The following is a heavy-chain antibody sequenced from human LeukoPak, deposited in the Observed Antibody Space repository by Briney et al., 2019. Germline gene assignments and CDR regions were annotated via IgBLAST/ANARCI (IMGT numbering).Heavy chain of an antibody. CDR3: ARRSDSGSDDGEDYFDN. J-gene: IGHJ4*02. V-gene: IGHV4-39*02. CDR1: GGFINNNTFY. CDR2: LYYSGST. D-gene: IGHD1-26*01. Sequence: SETLSLTCTVSGGFINNNTFYWGWVRQPPGRGLEWLGSLYYSGSTYYNPSLKSRIAITVDTSKNHFSLKMRSVTDAGTAVYYCARRSDSGSDDGEDYFDNWGQGTLVTVSS.